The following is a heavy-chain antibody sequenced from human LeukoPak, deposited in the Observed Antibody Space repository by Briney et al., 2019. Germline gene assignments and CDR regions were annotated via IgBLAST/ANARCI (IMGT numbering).Heavy chain of an antibody. V-gene: IGHV4-39*01. CDR2: IYYSGST. CDR3: ARHVKGSGSNWFDP. J-gene: IGHJ5*02. CDR1: GGSISSSSYY. Sequence: SETLSLTCTVSGGSISSSSYYWGWIRQPPGKGLEWIGSIYYSGSTYYNPSLKSRVTISVDTSKNQFPLKLSSVTAADTAVYYCARHVKGSGSNWFDPWGQGTLVTVSS. D-gene: IGHD3-10*01.